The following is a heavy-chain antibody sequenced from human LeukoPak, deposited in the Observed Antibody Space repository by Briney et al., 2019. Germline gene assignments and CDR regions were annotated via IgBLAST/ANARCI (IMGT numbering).Heavy chain of an antibody. D-gene: IGHD5-18*01. Sequence: SETLSLTCAVSGYSISSGYYWGWIRQPPGKGLEWIGSIYHSGSTYYNPSLKSRVTISVDTSKNQFSLKLSSVTAADTAVYYRARGGRYSYGQGYFDYWGQGTLVTVSS. J-gene: IGHJ4*02. CDR1: GYSISSGYY. CDR3: ARGGRYSYGQGYFDY. V-gene: IGHV4-38-2*01. CDR2: IYHSGST.